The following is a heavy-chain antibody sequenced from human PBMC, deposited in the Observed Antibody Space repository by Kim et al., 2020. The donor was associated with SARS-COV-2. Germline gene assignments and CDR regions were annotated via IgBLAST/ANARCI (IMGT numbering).Heavy chain of an antibody. J-gene: IGHJ6*03. D-gene: IGHD6-6*01. V-gene: IGHV1-18*01. CDR1: GYTFTSYG. Sequence: ASVKVSCKASGYTFTSYGISWVRQAPGQGLEWMGWISAYNGNTNYAQKLQGRVTMTTDTSTSTAYMELRSLRSDDTAVYYCARGPIAARPFLYYYYYYMDVWGKGTTVTVSS. CDR3: ARGPIAARPFLYYYYYYMDV. CDR2: ISAYNGNT.